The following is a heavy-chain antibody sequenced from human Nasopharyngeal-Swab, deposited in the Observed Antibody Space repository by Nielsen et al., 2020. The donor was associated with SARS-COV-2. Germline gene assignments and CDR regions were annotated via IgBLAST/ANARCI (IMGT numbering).Heavy chain of an antibody. CDR3: AGGFDYGDYYFDN. CDR2: INPSGEST. V-gene: IGHV1-46*01. CDR1: GYALSNFY. Sequence: ASVKVSCKASGYALSNFYIHWLRQAPGQGLEWMGIINPSGESTSYAQKFQGRVTMTRDTSTVYLQVSSLRFEDTAVYYCAGGFDYGDYYFDNWGQGTLVSVSS. D-gene: IGHD4-17*01. J-gene: IGHJ4*02.